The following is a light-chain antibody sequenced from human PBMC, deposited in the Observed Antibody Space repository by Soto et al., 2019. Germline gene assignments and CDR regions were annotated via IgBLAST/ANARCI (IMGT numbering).Light chain of an antibody. CDR1: TSDVGSYNL. CDR3: CSYAGSSNLV. Sequence: QSVLTQPASVSGSPGQSSTISCTGTTSDVGSYNLVSWYQQHPGKAPKLMIYEGSKRPSGVSSRFSGSKSGNTASLTISGLQAEDVGDYYCCSYAGSSNLVFGGGSQLTFL. V-gene: IGLV2-23*01. J-gene: IGLJ2*01. CDR2: EGS.